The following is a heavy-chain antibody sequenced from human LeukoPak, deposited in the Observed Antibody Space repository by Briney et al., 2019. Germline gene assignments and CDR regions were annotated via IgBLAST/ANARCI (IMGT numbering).Heavy chain of an antibody. Sequence: GRSLRLSCAASGFTFSSYGMHWVRQAPGKGLEWVAVISYDGSNKYYADSVKGRFTISRDNSKNTLHLQMNSLRAEDTAVYYCARGPPTVTTPYYFDYWGQGTLVTVSS. D-gene: IGHD4-11*01. CDR1: GFTFSSYG. J-gene: IGHJ4*02. V-gene: IGHV3-30*03. CDR2: ISYDGSNK. CDR3: ARGPPTVTTPYYFDY.